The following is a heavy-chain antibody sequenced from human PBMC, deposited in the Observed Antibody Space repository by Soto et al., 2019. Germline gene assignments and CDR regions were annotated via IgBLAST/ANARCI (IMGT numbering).Heavy chain of an antibody. J-gene: IGHJ4*02. CDR1: GFIFSGSA. CDR3: IRGGSPYYYDY. V-gene: IGHV3-73*01. CDR2: ILSKAGNYAT. Sequence: EVQLVESGGGLVQPGGSLKLSCAASGFIFSGSAVHWVRQASGKGLEWVGRILSKAGNYATAYPASMKGRFIISRDDSENTAFLQRNSLKTEDTAVYDCIRGGSPYYYDYWGQGTLVAVSS.